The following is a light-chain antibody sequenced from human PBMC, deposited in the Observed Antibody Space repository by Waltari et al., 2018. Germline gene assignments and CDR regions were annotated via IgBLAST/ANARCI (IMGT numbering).Light chain of an antibody. CDR1: HRVFHSSAANHY. Sequence: DIVMTQSPPFLAVSLGERATLNCTSSHRVFHSSAANHYIAWYQQKPGRPLKLLIYGASTREARVPERFSGSGSGTHFTLTIDSLQAEDVAVYYCQQYYSAHPNTFGRGTKLDLK. V-gene: IGKV4-1*01. J-gene: IGKJ2*01. CDR2: GAS. CDR3: QQYYSAHPNT.